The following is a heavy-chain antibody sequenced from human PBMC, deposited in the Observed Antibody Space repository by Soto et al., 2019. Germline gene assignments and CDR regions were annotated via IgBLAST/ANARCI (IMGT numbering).Heavy chain of an antibody. V-gene: IGHV1-69*12. D-gene: IGHD3-22*01. CDR1: GSTFNSYA. J-gene: IGHJ5*02. CDR2: IIPIFGTA. Sequence: QVQLVQSGAEVKKPGSSVKVSCKASGSTFNSYAISWVRQAPGQGLEWMGGIIPIFGTANYAQKFQGRVTITADESTSTAYMELSSLRSEDTAVYYCARPTRYYYDSSGQSAWFDPWGQGTLVTVSS. CDR3: ARPTRYYYDSSGQSAWFDP.